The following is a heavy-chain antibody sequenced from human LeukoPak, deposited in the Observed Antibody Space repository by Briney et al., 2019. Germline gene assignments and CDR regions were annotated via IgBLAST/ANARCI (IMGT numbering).Heavy chain of an antibody. J-gene: IGHJ3*02. CDR1: GFTFSRSA. D-gene: IGHD1-14*01. CDR3: VKGETARASGDRAFDI. V-gene: IGHV3-64D*06. Sequence: GGSLRLSCSASGFTFSRSAMHWVRQAPGKGLEYVSAISNNGGSTFYGDSVKGRFTISRDHSKNTVYLQMSSLRVEDTAVYYCVKGETARASGDRAFDIWGQGTMVTVSS. CDR2: ISNNGGST.